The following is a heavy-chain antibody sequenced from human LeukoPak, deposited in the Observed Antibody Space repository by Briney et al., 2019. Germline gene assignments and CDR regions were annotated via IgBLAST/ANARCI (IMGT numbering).Heavy chain of an antibody. CDR3: ALWGYFDSSGRHF. CDR1: GDSISSYY. V-gene: IGHV4-4*07. J-gene: IGHJ4*02. D-gene: IGHD3-22*01. Sequence: PSETLSLTCTVPGDSISSYYWSWIRQPAGKGLEWIGRIYTSGSTNYNPSLKSRVTISVDTSKNQFSLNLNSVTAADTAVYYCALWGYFDSSGRHFWGQGTLVTVSS. CDR2: IYTSGST.